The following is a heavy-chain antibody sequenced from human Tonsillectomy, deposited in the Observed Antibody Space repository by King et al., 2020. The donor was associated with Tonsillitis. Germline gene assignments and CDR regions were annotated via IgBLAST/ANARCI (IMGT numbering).Heavy chain of an antibody. Sequence: VQLVESGGALVQPGRSLRLSCAASGFAFNEYTMHWVRQVPGKGLEWVSGISWDRGTIDYADSVKGRFTISRDNAKNSLYLQMNSLTAEETAFYSFATGDSGGTRLNTFDYWGQGTLVTVSS. CDR1: GFAFNEYT. J-gene: IGHJ4*02. CDR3: ATGDSGGTRLNTFDY. CDR2: ISWDRGTI. V-gene: IGHV3-9*01. D-gene: IGHD2-15*01.